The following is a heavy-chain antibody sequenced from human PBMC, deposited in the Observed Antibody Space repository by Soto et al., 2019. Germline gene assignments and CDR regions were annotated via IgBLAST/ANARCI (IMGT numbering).Heavy chain of an antibody. CDR1: GGSFSGYY. J-gene: IGHJ6*02. V-gene: IGHV4-34*01. CDR3: ARSRGYGMDV. CDR2: INHSGST. Sequence: SETLSLTCAVYGGSFSGYYWSWIRQPPGKGLEWIGKINHSGSTNYNPSLKSRVTISVDTSKNQFSLKLSSVTAADMAVYYWARSRGYGMDVWGQGTTVTVSS. D-gene: IGHD3-10*01.